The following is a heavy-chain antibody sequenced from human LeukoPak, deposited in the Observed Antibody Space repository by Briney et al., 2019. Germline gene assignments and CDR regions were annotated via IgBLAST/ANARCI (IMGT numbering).Heavy chain of an antibody. CDR2: IIPILGIP. Sequence: SVKVSCKASVGTVSSYAISWVRPAPGQGLEWVGRIIPILGIPNYAQKFQRRVPIPADNSTSTAYLELSSLRSEDTAVYYCASRAYDSSGYYPKTNWFDSWGQGTLVTVSS. D-gene: IGHD3-22*01. J-gene: IGHJ5*01. V-gene: IGHV1-69*04. CDR3: ASRAYDSSGYYPKTNWFDS. CDR1: VGTVSSYA.